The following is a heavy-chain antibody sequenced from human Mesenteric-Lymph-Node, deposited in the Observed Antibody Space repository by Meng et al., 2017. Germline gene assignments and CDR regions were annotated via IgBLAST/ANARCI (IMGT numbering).Heavy chain of an antibody. CDR1: RYIVTAYS. D-gene: IGHD6-19*01. V-gene: IGHV1-3*04. CDR2: FNNDKGKA. CDR3: ARPIAVAATSWFDP. Sequence: ASVKVSCKASRYIVTAYSMHWVRQAPGQRLEWMGCFNNDKGKAEYSQRFEGRVAFTTDTSANTAYMELSSLRSEDTAVYYCARPIAVAATSWFDPWGQGTLVTVSS. J-gene: IGHJ5*02.